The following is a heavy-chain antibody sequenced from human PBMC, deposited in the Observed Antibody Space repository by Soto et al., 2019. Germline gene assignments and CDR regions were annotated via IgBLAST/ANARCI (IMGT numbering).Heavy chain of an antibody. J-gene: IGHJ3*02. Sequence: GGSLRLSCAASGFTFSNAWMSWVRQAPGKGLEWVGRIKSKTDGGTTDYAAPVKGRFTISRDNSKNTLYLQMNSLRAEDTAVYYCAKIAAAGDAFDIWGQGTMVTVSS. V-gene: IGHV3-15*01. CDR3: AKIAAAGDAFDI. CDR1: GFTFSNAW. CDR2: IKSKTDGGTT. D-gene: IGHD6-13*01.